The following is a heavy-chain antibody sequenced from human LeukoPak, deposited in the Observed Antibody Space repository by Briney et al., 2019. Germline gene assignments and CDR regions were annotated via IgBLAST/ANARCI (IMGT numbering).Heavy chain of an antibody. CDR2: IYTSGST. J-gene: IGHJ6*03. CDR3: ARIALSYDILTGFHYYYYMDV. V-gene: IGHV4-4*07. CDR1: GGSISSYY. Sequence: TPSETLSLTCTVSGGSISSYYWSWIRQPAGKGLEWIGRIYTSGSTNYNPSLKSRVTMSVDTSKNQFSLKLSSVTAADTAVYYCARIALSYDILTGFHYYYYMDVWGKGTTVTVSS. D-gene: IGHD3-9*01.